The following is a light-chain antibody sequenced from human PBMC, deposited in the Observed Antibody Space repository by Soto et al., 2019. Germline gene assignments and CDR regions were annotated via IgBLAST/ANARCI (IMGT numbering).Light chain of an antibody. Sequence: DIQMTQSPSSLSASVGDRVTITCQASQDISNYLNWYQQKPGKAPKLLIYDASNLETGVPSRFSGSGSGTDFTFTISCLQSEDFATYYCQQYYSYPITFGQGTRLEI. CDR3: QQYYSYPIT. J-gene: IGKJ5*01. CDR1: QDISNY. V-gene: IGKV1-33*01. CDR2: DAS.